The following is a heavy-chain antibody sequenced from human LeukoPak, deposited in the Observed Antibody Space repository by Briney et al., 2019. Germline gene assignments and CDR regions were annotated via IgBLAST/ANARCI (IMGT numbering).Heavy chain of an antibody. D-gene: IGHD6-6*01. CDR2: ISGSGGST. J-gene: IGHJ4*02. CDR1: GFTFSRYA. V-gene: IGHV3-23*01. CDR3: AKSPLEYRTDDQDY. Sequence: GSLRLSRATSGFTFSRYALSWVPQAPGKGLGWVSAISGSGGSTYYADSVKGRFTISRDNSKNTLYLQMNSLRAEDTAVYYCAKSPLEYRTDDQDYWGQGTLVTVSS.